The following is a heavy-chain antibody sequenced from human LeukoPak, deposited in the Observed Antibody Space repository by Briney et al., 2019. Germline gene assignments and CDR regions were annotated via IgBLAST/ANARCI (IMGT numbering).Heavy chain of an antibody. D-gene: IGHD2-2*01. CDR1: GDSISSGDYY. CDR2: ISSSGST. Sequence: SQTLSLTCTVSGDSISSGDYYWSWIRQPAGKGLEWIGRISSSGSTNYNPSLKSRVTISVDTSKNQFSLKLSSVTAADTAVYYCARGRRYCSSTSCYPYMDVWGKGTTVTVSS. CDR3: ARGRRYCSSTSCYPYMDV. J-gene: IGHJ6*03. V-gene: IGHV4-61*02.